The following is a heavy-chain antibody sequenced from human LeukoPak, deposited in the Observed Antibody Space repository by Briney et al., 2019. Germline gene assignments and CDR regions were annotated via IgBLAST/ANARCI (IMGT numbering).Heavy chain of an antibody. CDR1: GFTVSSNY. CDR2: IYSGGST. CDR3: GSSSGYLLVFDY. Sequence: PGGSLRLSCAASGFTVSSNYMSWVRQAPGKGLEWVSVIYSGGSTYYADSVKGRFTISRDNSKNTLYLQMNSLRAEDTAVYYCGSSSGYLLVFDYWGQGTLVTVSS. J-gene: IGHJ4*02. V-gene: IGHV3-53*01. D-gene: IGHD3-22*01.